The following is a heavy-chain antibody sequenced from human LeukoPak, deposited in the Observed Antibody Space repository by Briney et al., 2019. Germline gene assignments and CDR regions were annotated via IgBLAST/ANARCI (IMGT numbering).Heavy chain of an antibody. V-gene: IGHV4-59*01. D-gene: IGHD3-22*01. Sequence: SETLSLTCTVSGGSISSYYWSWIRQPPGKGLEWIGYIYYSGSTNYNPSLKSRVTISVDTSKNQFSLKLSSVTAADTAVYYCARGGGGNYDSSHGTFGYWGQGTLVTVSS. J-gene: IGHJ4*02. CDR2: IYYSGST. CDR3: ARGGGGNYDSSHGTFGY. CDR1: GGSISSYY.